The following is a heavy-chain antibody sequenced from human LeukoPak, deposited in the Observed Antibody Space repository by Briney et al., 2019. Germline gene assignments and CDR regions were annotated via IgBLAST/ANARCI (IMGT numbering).Heavy chain of an antibody. D-gene: IGHD2-15*01. J-gene: IGHJ6*03. CDR2: IYYSGST. CDR3: ARRFGGCSGGSCGYYMDV. CDR1: GGSISSSSYY. V-gene: IGHV4-39*01. Sequence: KPSETLSLTCTVSGGSISSSSYYWGWIRQPPGKGLEWIGSIYYSGSTYYNPSLKSRVTISVDTSKNQFSLKLSSVTAADTAVYYCARRFGGCSGGSCGYYMDVWGKGTTVTVSS.